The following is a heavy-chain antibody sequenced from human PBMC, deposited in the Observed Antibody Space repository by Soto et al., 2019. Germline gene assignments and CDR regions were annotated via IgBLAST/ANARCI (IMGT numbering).Heavy chain of an antibody. D-gene: IGHD3-22*01. Sequence: ASVKVSCKASGYAFTSYYMHWVRQAPGQGLEWMGIINPSGGSTSYAQKFQGRVTMTRDTSTSTVYMELSSLRSEDTAVYYCARAKNPYYHASSGYYFQAHGFDIWGQGTMVTVSS. V-gene: IGHV1-46*01. J-gene: IGHJ3*02. CDR1: GYAFTSYY. CDR3: ARAKNPYYHASSGYYFQAHGFDI. CDR2: INPSGGST.